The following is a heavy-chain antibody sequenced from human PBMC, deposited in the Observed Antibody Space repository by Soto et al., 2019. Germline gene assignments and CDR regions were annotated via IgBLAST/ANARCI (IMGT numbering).Heavy chain of an antibody. D-gene: IGHD4-17*01. CDR1: GGTFSSYA. J-gene: IGHJ4*02. CDR2: IIPIFGTA. V-gene: IGHV1-69*13. Sequence: ASVKVSCKASGGTFSSYAISWVRQAPGQGLEWMGGIIPIFGTANYAQKFQGRVTITADESTSTAYMELSSLRSEDTAGYYCGITVTTYFHGWGQGTPVTVDS. CDR3: GITVTTYFHG.